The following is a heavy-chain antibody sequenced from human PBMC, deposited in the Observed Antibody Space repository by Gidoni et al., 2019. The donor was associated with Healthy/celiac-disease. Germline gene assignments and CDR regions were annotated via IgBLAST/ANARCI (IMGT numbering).Heavy chain of an antibody. CDR2: ISSSGSTI. V-gene: IGHV3-48*03. J-gene: IGHJ4*02. Sequence: EVQLVESGGGLVQPGGSLRLSCAASGFPFSSYEMNWVRQAPGKGLEWVSYISSSGSTIYYADSVKGRFTISRDNAKNSLYLQMNSLRAEDTAVYYCARGNTLYFDYWGQGTLVTVSS. CDR3: ARGNTLYFDY. CDR1: GFPFSSYE.